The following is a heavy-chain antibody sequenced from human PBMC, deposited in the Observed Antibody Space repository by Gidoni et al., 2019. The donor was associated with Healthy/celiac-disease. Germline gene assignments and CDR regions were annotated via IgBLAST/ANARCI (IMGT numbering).Heavy chain of an antibody. CDR1: GGSISSSSYY. CDR3: ARPIGPDAFDI. V-gene: IGHV4-39*01. Sequence: QLQLQESGPGLVKPSETLSLTCTVSGGSISSSSYYWGWIRQPPGKGLEWIGSIYYSGRTYYNPSLKSRVTISVDTSKNQFSLKLIFVTAADTAVYYCARPIGPDAFDIWGQGTMVTVSS. CDR2: IYYSGRT. J-gene: IGHJ3*02. D-gene: IGHD2-21*01.